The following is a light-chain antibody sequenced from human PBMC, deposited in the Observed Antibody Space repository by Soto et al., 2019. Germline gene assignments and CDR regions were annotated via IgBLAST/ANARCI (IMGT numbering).Light chain of an antibody. J-gene: IGLJ1*01. Sequence: LTPTSSVSGSPGQSITISFPGTSMDVGSYNLVSWYQQHPGKAPKLMIYEVSKRPSGVSNRFSGSKSGNTASLTISGLQAEDEADYYCCSYAGSSTYVFGTGTKVTVL. CDR1: SMDVGSYNL. CDR3: CSYAGSSTYV. CDR2: EVS. V-gene: IGLV2-23*02.